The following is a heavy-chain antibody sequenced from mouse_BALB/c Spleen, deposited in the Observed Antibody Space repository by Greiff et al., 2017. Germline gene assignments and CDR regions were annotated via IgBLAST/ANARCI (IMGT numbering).Heavy chain of an antibody. CDR2: ISYSGST. CDR3: ATHYYGSSYPLAY. V-gene: IGHV3-2*02. Sequence: EVKLQESGPGLVKPSQSLSLTCTVTGYSITSDYAWNWIRQFPGNKLEWMGYISYSGSTSYNPSLKSRISITRDTSKNQFFLQLNSVTTEDTATYYCATHYYGSSYPLAYWGQGTLVTVSA. D-gene: IGHD1-1*01. CDR1: GYSITSDYA. J-gene: IGHJ3*01.